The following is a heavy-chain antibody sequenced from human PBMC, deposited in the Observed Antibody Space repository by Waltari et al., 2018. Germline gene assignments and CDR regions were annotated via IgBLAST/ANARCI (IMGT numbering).Heavy chain of an antibody. CDR3: AREPLISMVRGAIYGMDV. Sequence: QVQLQESGQGLVKPSQTLSLTCTVSGGSISRGSCYGSWHRQPAGKGLEWIGRIYTSGSTNYNPSLKSRVTISEDTSKNQFSLKLSSVTAADTAVYYCAREPLISMVRGAIYGMDVWGQGTTVTVSS. D-gene: IGHD3-10*01. CDR1: GGSISRGSCY. V-gene: IGHV4-61*02. CDR2: IYTSGST. J-gene: IGHJ6*02.